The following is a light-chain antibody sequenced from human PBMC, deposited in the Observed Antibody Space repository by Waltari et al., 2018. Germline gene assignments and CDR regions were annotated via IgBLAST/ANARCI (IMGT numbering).Light chain of an antibody. V-gene: IGKV4-1*01. Sequence: DIVMTQSPDSLAVSLGERATLPCKSSQTVLYSSTNKNYLAWYQQKPGQPPKLLIYWASTRESWVPDRFSGSGSGTDFTLTVSSLQAEDVAVYYCHQYYTTPYTFGQGTKLEIK. J-gene: IGKJ2*01. CDR2: WAS. CDR1: QTVLYSSTNKNY. CDR3: HQYYTTPYT.